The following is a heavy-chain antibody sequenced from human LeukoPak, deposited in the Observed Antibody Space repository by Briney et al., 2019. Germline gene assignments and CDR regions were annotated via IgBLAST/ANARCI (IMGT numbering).Heavy chain of an antibody. J-gene: IGHJ4*02. CDR2: ISSSSSTI. CDR3: ARESSAGATGDYSDY. D-gene: IGHD1-26*01. CDR1: GFTFSSYS. Sequence: GGSLRLSCAASGFTFSSYSMNWVRQAPGKGLEWVSYISSSSSTIYYADSVKGRFTISRDNAKRSLYLHMNSLRVEDTAFYFCARESSAGATGDYSDYWGQGALVTVSS. V-gene: IGHV3-48*04.